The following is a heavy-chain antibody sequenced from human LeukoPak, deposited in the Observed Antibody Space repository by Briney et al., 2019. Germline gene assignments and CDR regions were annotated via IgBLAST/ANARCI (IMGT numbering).Heavy chain of an antibody. J-gene: IGHJ4*02. Sequence: GGSLRLSCAASGFTVSSNYMSWVRQAPGKGLEWVGFIRSKAYGGTTEYAASVKGRFTISRDDSKSIAYLQMNSLKTEDTAVYYCTRDLDARGELLLTLDYWGQGTLVTVSS. V-gene: IGHV3-49*04. CDR3: TRDLDARGELLLTLDY. D-gene: IGHD1-26*01. CDR2: IRSKAYGGTT. CDR1: GFTVSSNY.